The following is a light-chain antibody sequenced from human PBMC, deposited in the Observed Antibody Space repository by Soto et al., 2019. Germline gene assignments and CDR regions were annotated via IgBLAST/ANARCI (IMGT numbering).Light chain of an antibody. Sequence: QSALTQPASVSGSPGQSITISCTGTSSDVGSGNVVSWYQHYPGKAPRLMIYEGLKRPSGISSRFSGSKSGNTASLTISGLQAEDEADYYCCSHAGSDTYVFGTGTKV. J-gene: IGLJ1*01. CDR1: SSDVGSGNV. CDR3: CSHAGSDTYV. CDR2: EGL. V-gene: IGLV2-23*01.